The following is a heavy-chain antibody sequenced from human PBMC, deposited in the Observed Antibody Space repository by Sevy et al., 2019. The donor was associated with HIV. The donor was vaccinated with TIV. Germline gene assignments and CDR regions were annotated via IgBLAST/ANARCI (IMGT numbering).Heavy chain of an antibody. CDR1: GYTFYSYD. J-gene: IGHJ3*02. CDR2: MLVYNGNT. Sequence: ASVKVSCKASGYTFYSYDISWVRQAPGQGLEWMGWMLVYNGNTNYTQNVQGRVTMTTDTSTSIAYMELRSLRSDDTAVYYCARDSARAFDIWGQGTMVTVSS. V-gene: IGHV1-18*01. D-gene: IGHD3-10*01. CDR3: ARDSARAFDI.